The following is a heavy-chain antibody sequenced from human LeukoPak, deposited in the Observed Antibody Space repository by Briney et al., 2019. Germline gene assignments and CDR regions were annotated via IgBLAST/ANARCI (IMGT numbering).Heavy chain of an antibody. V-gene: IGHV3-23*01. Sequence: GGSHTLSCAASGFTFSSYAMSWVRQAPGKGLEWVSGISGSGGSTFYADSVKGRFTISRDNSKSMLYLQMNSLRAEDTAVYYCAKSPITSGSLHYSDYWGQGTLVTVSS. CDR1: GFTFSSYA. J-gene: IGHJ4*02. D-gene: IGHD3-16*01. CDR2: ISGSGGST. CDR3: AKSPITSGSLHYSDY.